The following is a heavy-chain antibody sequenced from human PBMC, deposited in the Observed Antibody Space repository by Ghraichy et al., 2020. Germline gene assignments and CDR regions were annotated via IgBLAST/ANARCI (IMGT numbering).Heavy chain of an antibody. D-gene: IGHD6-13*01. CDR1: GGSISSTSYY. CDR3: ARHWRPGYSGSWRSANCFDP. Sequence: SETLSLTCTVSGGSISSTSYYWGWIRQPPGKGLEWIGTTYYTGSSFYNPSLKSRVTISVARSSNQFSLKVNSVTAADTAVYYCARHWRPGYSGSWRSANCFDPWGQGTLVTVSS. V-gene: IGHV4-39*01. CDR2: TYYTGSS. J-gene: IGHJ5*02.